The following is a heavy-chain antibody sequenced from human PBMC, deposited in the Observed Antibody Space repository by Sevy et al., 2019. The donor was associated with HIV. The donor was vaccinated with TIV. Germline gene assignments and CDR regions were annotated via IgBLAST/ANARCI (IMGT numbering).Heavy chain of an antibody. V-gene: IGHV4-38-2*01. CDR3: ARADGYKPRGVWYFDY. Sequence: SETLSLTCAVSGYSISSGYYWGWIRQPPGKGLEWIGSIYHSGSTYYNPSLKSRVTISVDTSKNQFSLKLGSVTAADTAVYYCARADGYKPRGVWYFDYWGQGTLVTVSS. CDR1: GYSISSGYY. CDR2: IYHSGST. D-gene: IGHD5-12*01. J-gene: IGHJ4*02.